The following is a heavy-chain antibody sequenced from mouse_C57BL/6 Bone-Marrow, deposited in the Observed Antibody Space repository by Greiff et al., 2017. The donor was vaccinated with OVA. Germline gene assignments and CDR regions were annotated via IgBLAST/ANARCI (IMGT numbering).Heavy chain of an antibody. Sequence: EVQLQESGAELVRPGASVKLSCTASGFNIKDYYMHWVKQRPEQGLEWIGWIDPENGDTEYASKFQGKATITADTSSNTAYLQLSSLTSEDTAVYYCTTGVWSAWFAYWGQGTLVTVSA. CDR2: IDPENGDT. CDR3: TTGVWSAWFAY. J-gene: IGHJ3*01. D-gene: IGHD2-10*02. CDR1: GFNIKDYY. V-gene: IGHV14-4*01.